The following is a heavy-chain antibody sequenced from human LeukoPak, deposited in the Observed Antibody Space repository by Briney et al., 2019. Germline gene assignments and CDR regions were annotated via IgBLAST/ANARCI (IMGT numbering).Heavy chain of an antibody. CDR1: GYTFSSYD. CDR2: MNPNSGNT. V-gene: IGHV1-8*03. D-gene: IGHD6-19*01. J-gene: IGHJ4*02. CDR3: AVAVADTFYLDY. Sequence: ASVKVSCKASGYTFSSYDINWVRQATGQGLEWMGWMNPNSGNTGYAQKFQGRVTITRNTSISTAYMELSSLRSEDTAVYYCAVAVADTFYLDYWGQGTLVTVSS.